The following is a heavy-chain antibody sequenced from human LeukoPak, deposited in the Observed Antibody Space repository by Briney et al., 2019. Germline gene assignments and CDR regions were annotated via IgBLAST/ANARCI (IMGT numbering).Heavy chain of an antibody. V-gene: IGHV3-23*01. CDR2: ISGSGGST. CDR1: GFTFSSYG. CDR3: AELGITMIGGV. J-gene: IGHJ6*04. Sequence: PGGTLRLSCAASGFTFSSYGMSWVRQAPGKGLEWVSAISGSGGSTYYADSVKGRFTVSRDNAKNSLYLQMDSLRAEDTAVYYCAELGITMIGGVWGKGTTVTISS. D-gene: IGHD3-10*02.